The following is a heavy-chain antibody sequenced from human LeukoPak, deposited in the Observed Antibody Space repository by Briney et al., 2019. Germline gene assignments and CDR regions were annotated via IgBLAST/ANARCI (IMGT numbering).Heavy chain of an antibody. J-gene: IGHJ4*02. Sequence: GGSLRLSCAVSGFTFSNYVVHWVRQAPGKGLEWVAFIRSDGSIIYYADSVKGRFTISRDNSKNTLYLQMNSLRVEDTAVYYCAKDQPSGSSSWYWDYWGQGTLVTVSS. CDR3: AKDQPSGSSSWYWDY. CDR2: IRSDGSII. V-gene: IGHV3-30*02. D-gene: IGHD6-13*01. CDR1: GFTFSNYV.